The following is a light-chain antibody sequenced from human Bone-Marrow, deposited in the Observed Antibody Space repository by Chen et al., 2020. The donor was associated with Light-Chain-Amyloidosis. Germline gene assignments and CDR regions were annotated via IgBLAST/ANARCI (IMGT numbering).Light chain of an antibody. Sequence: DIVMTQSPLSLPVTPGEPASISCRSSHSLLHSNGYNYLYWYLQKPGQSPQLLIYLGSNRASGVPDRFSGSGSGTDFTLKISRVEAEDVGVYYCMQALQTPTFGGGTKVEIK. CDR3: MQALQTPT. V-gene: IGKV2-28*01. CDR1: HSLLHSNGYNY. CDR2: LGS. J-gene: IGKJ4*01.